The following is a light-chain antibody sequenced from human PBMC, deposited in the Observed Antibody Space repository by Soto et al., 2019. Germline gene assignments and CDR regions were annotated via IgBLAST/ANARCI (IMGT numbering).Light chain of an antibody. J-gene: IGKJ2*01. CDR3: QRYNDYQYV. CDR2: KAI. V-gene: IGKV1-5*03. CDR1: QSITTW. Sequence: DIQMTQSPSTLSASVGDRVTITCRASQSITTWLAWYQQKPGKAPKLLIYKAINLQSGVPSGFSGSGSGTEFTLTISSLQPDDFGTYYCQRYNDYQYVFGQGTK.